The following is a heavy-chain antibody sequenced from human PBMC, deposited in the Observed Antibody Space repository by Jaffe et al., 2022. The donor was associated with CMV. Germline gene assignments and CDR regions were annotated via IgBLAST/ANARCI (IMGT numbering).Heavy chain of an antibody. CDR3: ARARLGARGGPDSSGSKRGYYYMDV. Sequence: EVQLVESGGGLVKPGGSLRLSCAASGFTFSSYSMNWVRQAPGKGLEWVSSISSSSSYIYYADSVKGRFTISRDNAKNSLYLQMNSLRAEDTAVYYCARARLGARGGPDSSGSKRGYYYMDVWGKGTTVTVSS. CDR1: GFTFSSYS. V-gene: IGHV3-21*01. J-gene: IGHJ6*03. D-gene: IGHD3-22*01. CDR2: ISSSSSYI.